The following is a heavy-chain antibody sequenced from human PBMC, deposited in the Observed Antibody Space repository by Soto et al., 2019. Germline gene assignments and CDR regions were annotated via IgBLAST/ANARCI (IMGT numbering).Heavy chain of an antibody. Sequence: ASVKVSCKASGYTFTSYAMHWVRQAPGQRLEWMGWINAGNGNTKYSQKFQGRVTITRDTSASTAYMELRSLRSDDTAVYYCARGLGTIFGVVITEWWFDPWGQGTLVTVSS. V-gene: IGHV1-3*01. D-gene: IGHD3-3*01. CDR1: GYTFTSYA. CDR2: INAGNGNT. CDR3: ARGLGTIFGVVITEWWFDP. J-gene: IGHJ5*02.